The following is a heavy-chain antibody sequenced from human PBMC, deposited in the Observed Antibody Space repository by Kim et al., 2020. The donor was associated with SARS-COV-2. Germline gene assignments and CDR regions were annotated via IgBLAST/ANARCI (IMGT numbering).Heavy chain of an antibody. J-gene: IGHJ4*02. CDR2: IYSGGSST. D-gene: IGHD6-19*01. CDR3: AKVGSGWYYFDY. Sequence: GGSLRLSCAASGFTFSSYAMSWVRQAPGKGLEWVSVIYSGGSSTYYADSVKGRFTISRDNSKNTLYLQMNSLRAEDTAVYYCAKVGSGWYYFDYWGQGTLVTVSS. V-gene: IGHV3-23*03. CDR1: GFTFSSYA.